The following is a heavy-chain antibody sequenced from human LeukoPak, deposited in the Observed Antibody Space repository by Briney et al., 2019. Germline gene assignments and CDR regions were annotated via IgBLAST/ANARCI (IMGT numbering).Heavy chain of an antibody. J-gene: IGHJ4*02. D-gene: IGHD5-12*01. CDR1: GGSIGTDSYY. CDR2: MYYGATT. CDR3: ATGKYSGYYDY. V-gene: IGHV4-39*02. Sequence: SETLSLTCSLSGGSIGTDSYYGGWVRQPPGKGLEWLRSMYYGATTYFNPSLKSRVTLSVDTSKNDFSLRLSSVTAADSAVYFCATGKYSGYYDYWGQETLVTVSS.